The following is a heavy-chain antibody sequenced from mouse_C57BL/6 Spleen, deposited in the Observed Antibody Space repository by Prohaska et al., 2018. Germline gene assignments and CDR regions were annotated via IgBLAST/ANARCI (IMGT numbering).Heavy chain of an antibody. CDR3: AKYYYDYPWFAY. CDR2: IYPGSGNT. CDR1: GYTFTDYY. V-gene: IGHV1-76*01. Sequence: GAELVRPGASVKLSCKASGYTFTDYYINWVKQRPGQGLEWIARIYPGSGNTYYNEKFKGKATLTAEKSSSTAYMQLSSLTSEDSAVYFCAKYYYDYPWFAYWDEEILVTSSA. J-gene: IGHJ3*01. D-gene: IGHD2-4*01.